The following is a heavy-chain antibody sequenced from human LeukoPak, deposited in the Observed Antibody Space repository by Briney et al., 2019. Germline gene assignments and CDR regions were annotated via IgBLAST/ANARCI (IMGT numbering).Heavy chain of an antibody. D-gene: IGHD6-19*01. CDR2: IYSGGST. CDR3: ARVSPSGWYGGAYDY. J-gene: IGHJ4*02. Sequence: GGSLRLSCAASGFTFSSYSINWVRQAPGKGLEWVSVIYSGGSTYYADSVKGRFTISRDNSKNTLYLQMNSLRAEDTAVYYCARVSPSGWYGGAYDYWGQGTLVTVSS. V-gene: IGHV3-53*01. CDR1: GFTFSSYS.